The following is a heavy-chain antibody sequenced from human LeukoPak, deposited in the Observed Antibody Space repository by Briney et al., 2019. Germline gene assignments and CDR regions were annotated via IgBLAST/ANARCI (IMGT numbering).Heavy chain of an antibody. J-gene: IGHJ5*02. CDR2: IYYSGST. CDR3: ARSTLDNWFDP. Sequence: SETLSLTCTVSGGSVSSGSYYWSWIRQPPGKGLEWIGYIYYSGSTNYNPSLKSRVTISVDTSENQFSLKLSSVTAADTAVYYCARSTLDNWFDPWGQGTLVTVSS. CDR1: GGSVSSGSYY. V-gene: IGHV4-61*01. D-gene: IGHD2-2*01.